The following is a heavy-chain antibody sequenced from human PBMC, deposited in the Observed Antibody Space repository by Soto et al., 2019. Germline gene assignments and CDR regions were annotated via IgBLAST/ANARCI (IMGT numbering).Heavy chain of an antibody. D-gene: IGHD2-2*01. CDR2: IIPILGIA. CDR3: ARDGPDFNCSSTSCYVDY. Sequence: GASVKVSCKASGGTFSSYTISWVRQAPGQGLEWMGRIIPILGIANYAQKFQGRVTITADKSTSTAYMELSSLRSEDTAVYYCARDGPDFNCSSTSCYVDYWGQGTLVTVSS. V-gene: IGHV1-69*04. CDR1: GGTFSSYT. J-gene: IGHJ4*02.